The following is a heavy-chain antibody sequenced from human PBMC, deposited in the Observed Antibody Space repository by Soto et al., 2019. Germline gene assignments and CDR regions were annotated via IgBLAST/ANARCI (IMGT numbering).Heavy chain of an antibody. Sequence: EVQLLESGGGLVQPGGSLRLSCAASGFTFSSYAMSWVRQAPGKGLEWVSAISGSGGRTYYADSVKGRFTISRDSSKNTLYLQMNSLRAEYTSVYYCARTPHGGVPGMGVVVLSRSYYFDYWGQGTLVTVSS. CDR3: ARTPHGGVPGMGVVVLSRSYYFDY. V-gene: IGHV3-23*01. CDR2: ISGSGGRT. D-gene: IGHD2-21*01. J-gene: IGHJ4*02. CDR1: GFTFSSYA.